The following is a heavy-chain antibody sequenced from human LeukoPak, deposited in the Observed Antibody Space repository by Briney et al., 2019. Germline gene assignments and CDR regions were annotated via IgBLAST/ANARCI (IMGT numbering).Heavy chain of an antibody. CDR3: ARSYDFWSGYYYDGMDV. CDR1: GFTFSDYY. CDR2: ISSSGSTI. D-gene: IGHD3-3*01. V-gene: IGHV3-11*01. J-gene: IGHJ6*02. Sequence: GGSLRLSCAASGFTFSDYYMSWIRQAPGKGLEWVSYISSSGSTIYYADSVKGRFTISRDNAKNSLYLQMNSLRAEDTAVYYCARSYDFWSGYYYDGMDVWGQGTTVTVSS.